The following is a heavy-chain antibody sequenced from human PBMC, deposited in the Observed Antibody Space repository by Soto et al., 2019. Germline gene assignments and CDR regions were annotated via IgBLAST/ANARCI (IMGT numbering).Heavy chain of an antibody. D-gene: IGHD3-10*01. J-gene: IGHJ4*02. CDR2: IFHDGQTV. CDR3: ATALNRGGYYEGSEQ. CDR1: GFTFSDYY. Sequence: QVQLVESGGDLVKPGGSLRLSCEASGFTFSDYYLGWIRQAPGKGREWISYIFHDGQTVYYADSVRGRFTTSRDNARHCLYLEMSSLSAADTAVYYYATALNRGGYYEGSEQWGQGTLVTVSS. V-gene: IGHV3-11*01.